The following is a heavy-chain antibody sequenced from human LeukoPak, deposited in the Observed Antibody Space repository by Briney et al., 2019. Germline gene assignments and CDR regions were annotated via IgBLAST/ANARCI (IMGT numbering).Heavy chain of an antibody. V-gene: IGHV3-33*06. CDR1: GFTFSSYG. CDR2: IWYDGSNK. Sequence: GGSLRLSCAASGFTFSSYGMHWVRQAPGKGLEWVAVIWYDGSNKYYADSVKGRFTISRDNSKNTLYLQMNSLIAEDPAVYYCAKDLGPGYGDSYYWGQGTLVTVSS. J-gene: IGHJ4*02. D-gene: IGHD4-17*01. CDR3: AKDLGPGYGDSYY.